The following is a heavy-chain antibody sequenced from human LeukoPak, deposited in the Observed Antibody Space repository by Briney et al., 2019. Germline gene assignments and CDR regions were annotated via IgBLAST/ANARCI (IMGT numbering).Heavy chain of an antibody. J-gene: IGHJ4*02. CDR2: VYYTGST. CDR1: GGSISTYY. V-gene: IGHV4-59*01. Sequence: SETLSLTCTVSGGSISTYYWSWIRQPPGKGLEWIGYVYYTGSTDYNPSLKSRVAISVDTSKNQFSLKLKSVTAADTAMYYCARGDCSGGSCYEVRYYFDYWGQGTLVTVSS. D-gene: IGHD2-15*01. CDR3: ARGDCSGGSCYEVRYYFDY.